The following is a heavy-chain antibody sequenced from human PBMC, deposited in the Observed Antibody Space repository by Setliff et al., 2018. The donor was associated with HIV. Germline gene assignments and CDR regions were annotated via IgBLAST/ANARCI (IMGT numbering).Heavy chain of an antibody. CDR3: ARGRFVGFDY. V-gene: IGHV4-38-2*01. CDR1: GYSISSGYH. J-gene: IGHJ4*02. CDR2: INHSGST. D-gene: IGHD3-16*02. Sequence: SETLSLTCAVSGYSISSGYHWSWIRQPPGKGLEWIGEINHSGSTNYNPSLKSRVTMSVDTSKNQFSLNLTSVTAADTAVYYCARGRFVGFDYWGQGTLVTVSS.